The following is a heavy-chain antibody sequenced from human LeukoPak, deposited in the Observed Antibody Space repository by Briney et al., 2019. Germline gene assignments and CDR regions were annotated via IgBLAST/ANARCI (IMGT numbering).Heavy chain of an antibody. J-gene: IGHJ4*02. CDR3: AKLVDYDILTGYPNHDYFDY. CDR1: GFTFSSYG. Sequence: SGGSLRLSCAASGFTFSSYGMHWVRQAPGKGLGWVAFIRYDGSNKYYADSVKGRFTISRDNSKNTLYLQMNSLRAEDTAVYYCAKLVDYDILTGYPNHDYFDYWGQGTLVTVSS. V-gene: IGHV3-30*02. D-gene: IGHD3-9*01. CDR2: IRYDGSNK.